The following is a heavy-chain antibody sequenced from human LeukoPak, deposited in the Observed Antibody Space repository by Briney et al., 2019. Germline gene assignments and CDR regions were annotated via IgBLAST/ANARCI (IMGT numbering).Heavy chain of an antibody. J-gene: IGHJ4*02. D-gene: IGHD6-13*01. V-gene: IGHV3-23*01. Sequence: GGSLRLSCTASGFTFGSYAMSWVRQAPGKGLEWVSGISASGDTTHYPDSVKGRFTISRDNSKYTLYLQMNSLRAEDTAVYYCAKTFGRQQLVLPLDYWGQGTLVTVSS. CDR1: GFTFGSYA. CDR2: ISASGDTT. CDR3: AKTFGRQQLVLPLDY.